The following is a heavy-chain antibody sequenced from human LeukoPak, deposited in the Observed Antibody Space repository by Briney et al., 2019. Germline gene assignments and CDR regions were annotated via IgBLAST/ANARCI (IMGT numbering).Heavy chain of an antibody. V-gene: IGHV3-21*01. CDR2: ISSSSSYI. J-gene: IGHJ4*02. CDR3: AREGWQQLAPLDY. Sequence: GGSLRLSCAASGFTFSTYSMNWVRQAPGKGLEWVSSISSSSSYIYYADSVKGRFTISRDNAKNSLYLQMNSLRAEDTAVYYCAREGWQQLAPLDYWGQGTLVTVSS. CDR1: GFTFSTYS. D-gene: IGHD6-13*01.